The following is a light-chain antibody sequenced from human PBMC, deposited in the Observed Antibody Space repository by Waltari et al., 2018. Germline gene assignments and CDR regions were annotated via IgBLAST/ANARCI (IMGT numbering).Light chain of an antibody. J-gene: IGKJ1*01. Sequence: DLQMTQYPSSLSASVGDSVTITCRASQSISNNLNWYQQKPGKAPKLLIYATSILQSGVPSRFSGRGSGTDFTLTISSLQPEDFATYYCQQTYSTWTFGQGTAVEIK. CDR3: QQTYSTWT. CDR1: QSISNN. V-gene: IGKV1-39*01. CDR2: ATS.